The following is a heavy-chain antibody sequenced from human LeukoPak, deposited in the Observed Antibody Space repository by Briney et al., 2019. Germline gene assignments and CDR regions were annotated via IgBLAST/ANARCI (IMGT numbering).Heavy chain of an antibody. CDR1: GFTFSDYY. CDR3: AKDNGGGGFDY. CDR2: ISSSGGTI. V-gene: IGHV3-11*01. J-gene: IGHJ4*02. D-gene: IGHD3-16*01. Sequence: GGSLRLSCAASGFTFSDYYMSWIRQAPGKGLEWVSYISSSGGTIYFADSVKDRFTISRDNAKNSLYLQMNSLKAEDTAVYYCAKDNGGGGFDYWGQGTLVTVSS.